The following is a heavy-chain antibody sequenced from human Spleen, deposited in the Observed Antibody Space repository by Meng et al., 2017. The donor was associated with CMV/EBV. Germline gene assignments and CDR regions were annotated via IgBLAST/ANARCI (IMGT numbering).Heavy chain of an antibody. CDR2: ISSTSTYI. D-gene: IGHD7-27*01. V-gene: IGHV3-21*01. CDR1: KFTFGGYC. CDR3: ATRRTGDLVDY. J-gene: IGHJ4*02. Sequence: GESLKISCAASKFTFGGYCMNWVRQAPGKGLEWVSSISSTSTYIYYADSVKGRFTISRDNAKNSLYLEMDSLRAEDTAVYYCATRRTGDLVDYWGQGTLVTVSS.